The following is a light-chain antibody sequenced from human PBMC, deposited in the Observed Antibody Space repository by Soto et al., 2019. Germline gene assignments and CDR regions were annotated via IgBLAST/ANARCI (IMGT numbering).Light chain of an antibody. CDR2: AAS. CDR1: QSVSSSN. V-gene: IGKV3-20*01. Sequence: EIVLTQSPGTLSLSPGERVSLSCRASQSVSSSNLAWFQQKPGQAPRRLIYAASSRATGIPDRFSGSGSGTDFTLTISRLEPEDFAVYYCQQYGRSPFAFGPGTKVEIK. J-gene: IGKJ3*01. CDR3: QQYGRSPFA.